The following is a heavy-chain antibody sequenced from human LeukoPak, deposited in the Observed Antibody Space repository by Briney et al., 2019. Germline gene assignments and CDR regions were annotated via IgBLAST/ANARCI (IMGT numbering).Heavy chain of an antibody. CDR2: IKQDGSEK. V-gene: IGHV3-7*01. D-gene: IGHD4/OR15-4a*01. CDR1: GFTFSSYW. CDR3: ARRVLTPAWFDP. J-gene: IGHJ5*02. Sequence: GGSLRLSCVASGFTFSSYWMSWDRQAPGKGLEWVANIKQDGSEKYYVDSVKGRFTISRDNAKNSLYLQMNSLRAEDTAVYYCARRVLTPAWFDPWGQGTLVTVSS.